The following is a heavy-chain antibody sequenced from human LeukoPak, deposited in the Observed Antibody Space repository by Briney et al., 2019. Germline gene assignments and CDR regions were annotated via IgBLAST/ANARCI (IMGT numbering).Heavy chain of an antibody. CDR2: IIPIFGTA. Sequence: SVNVSYTAAGRTFTTYAISWVRQAPGQGLEWMGGIIPIFGTANYAQRFQGRVTITTDESTSTAYMELSSLRSDDTAVYYCASTYCGGDCYSLPYFDYWGQGTQVTVSS. J-gene: IGHJ4*02. V-gene: IGHV1-69*05. CDR3: ASTYCGGDCYSLPYFDY. D-gene: IGHD2-21*02. CDR1: GRTFTTYA.